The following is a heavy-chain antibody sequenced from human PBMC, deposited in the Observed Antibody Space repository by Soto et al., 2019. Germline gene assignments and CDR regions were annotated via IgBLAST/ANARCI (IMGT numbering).Heavy chain of an antibody. J-gene: IGHJ6*02. V-gene: IGHV3-15*07. Sequence: EVQLVESGGGLVKPGGSLRLSCAASGFTFSNAWMNWVRQAPGKGLEWVGRIKSKTDGGTTDYAAPVKGRFTISRDDSKNTLYLQMNSLKTEDTAVYYWTTERLLWFGEFPNWNYGMDVWGQGTTVTVSS. CDR3: TTERLLWFGEFPNWNYGMDV. D-gene: IGHD3-10*01. CDR2: IKSKTDGGTT. CDR1: GFTFSNAW.